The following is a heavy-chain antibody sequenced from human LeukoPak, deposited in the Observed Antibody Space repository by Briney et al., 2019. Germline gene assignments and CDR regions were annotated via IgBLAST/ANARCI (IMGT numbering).Heavy chain of an antibody. CDR2: IYYSGST. J-gene: IGHJ4*02. CDR3: ATSSGSSPDY. Sequence: SETLSLTCTVSGGSISSSSYYWGWIRQPPGKGLEWIGSIYYSGSTYYNPSLKSRVTISVDTSKNQFSLKLSSVTAADTAVYYCATSSGSSPDYWGQGTLVTVSS. V-gene: IGHV4-39*07. D-gene: IGHD6-13*01. CDR1: GGSISSSSYY.